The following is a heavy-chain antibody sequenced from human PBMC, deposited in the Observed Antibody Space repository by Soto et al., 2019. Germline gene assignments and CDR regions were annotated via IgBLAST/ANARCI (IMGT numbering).Heavy chain of an antibody. CDR1: GFTFSSYA. V-gene: IGHV3-30-3*01. J-gene: IGHJ3*02. CDR3: ASPQERTWELPAFDI. CDR2: ISYDGSNK. D-gene: IGHD1-26*01. Sequence: VGSLRLSCAASGFTFSSYAMHWVRQAPGKGLEWVAVISYDGSNKYYADSVKGRFTISRDNSKNTLYLQMNSLRAEDTAVYYCASPQERTWELPAFDIWGQGTMVTVSS.